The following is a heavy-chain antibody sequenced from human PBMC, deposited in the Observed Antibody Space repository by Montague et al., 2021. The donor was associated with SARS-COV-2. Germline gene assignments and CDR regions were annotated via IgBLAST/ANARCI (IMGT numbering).Heavy chain of an antibody. CDR3: ARDLGSYYGMDV. Sequence: SLRLSCAASGFTFSSYAMHWVHQAPGKGLEWVAVISHDGSNKYYADSVKGRFTISRDNSKNTLYLQMNSLRAEDTAVYYCARDLGSYYGMDVWGQGTTVTVSS. V-gene: IGHV3-30*04. CDR2: ISHDGSNK. J-gene: IGHJ6*02. CDR1: GFTFSSYA.